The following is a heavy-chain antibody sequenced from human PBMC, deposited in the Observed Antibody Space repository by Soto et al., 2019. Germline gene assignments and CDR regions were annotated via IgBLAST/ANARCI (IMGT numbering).Heavy chain of an antibody. Sequence: ASVKVSCKASGYTFTSYAMHWVRQAPGQRLEWMGWINAGNGNTKYSQKFQGRVTITRDTSASTAYMELSSLRSEDTAVYYCARADFYCSGGSCYVNWFDPWGQGTLVTVSS. J-gene: IGHJ5*02. CDR3: ARADFYCSGGSCYVNWFDP. CDR1: GYTFTSYA. V-gene: IGHV1-3*01. CDR2: INAGNGNT. D-gene: IGHD2-15*01.